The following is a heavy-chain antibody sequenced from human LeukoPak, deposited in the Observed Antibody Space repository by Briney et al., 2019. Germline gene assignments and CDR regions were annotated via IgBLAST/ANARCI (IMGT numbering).Heavy chain of an antibody. D-gene: IGHD4-23*01. Sequence: RPGGSLRLSCAASGFTFSSYAMSWVRQAPGKGLAWVSGISGSGGSTFYADSVQGRFTISRDNSKNTLYLQMNSLRAEDTAVYYCANLYGDNSVNAFDFWGQGTMVTVSS. CDR3: ANLYGDNSVNAFDF. V-gene: IGHV3-23*01. CDR1: GFTFSSYA. CDR2: ISGSGGST. J-gene: IGHJ3*01.